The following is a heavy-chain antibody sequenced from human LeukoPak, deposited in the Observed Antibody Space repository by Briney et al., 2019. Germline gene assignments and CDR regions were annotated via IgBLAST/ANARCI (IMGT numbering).Heavy chain of an antibody. CDR1: GGSFSGYY. CDR2: INHSGST. Sequence: PSETLSLTCAVYGGSFSGYYWSWIRQPPGKGLEWIGEINHSGSTNYNPSLKSRVTISVDTSKNQFSLKLSSVTAADTAVYYCARDQHYYGSGSYIGYWGQGTLVTVSS. CDR3: ARDQHYYGSGSYIGY. J-gene: IGHJ4*02. D-gene: IGHD3-10*01. V-gene: IGHV4-34*01.